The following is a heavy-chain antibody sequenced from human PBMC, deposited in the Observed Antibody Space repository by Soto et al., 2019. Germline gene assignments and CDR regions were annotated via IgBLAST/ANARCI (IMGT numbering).Heavy chain of an antibody. V-gene: IGHV4-39*01. Sequence: QLQLQESGPGLVKPSETLSLTCSVSGGSIRTSTDYWGWIRQPPGKVLECIGSISYSGTSYYNPSLKSRVTISVDTSKNQFSLKLSCVTAADTTVYYCARHSSAWYELKYWGQGTLVTVSS. CDR3: ARHSSAWYELKY. CDR2: ISYSGTS. D-gene: IGHD6-19*01. CDR1: GGSIRTSTDY. J-gene: IGHJ4*02.